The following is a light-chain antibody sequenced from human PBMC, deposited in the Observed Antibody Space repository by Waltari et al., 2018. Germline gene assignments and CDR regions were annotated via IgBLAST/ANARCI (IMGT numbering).Light chain of an antibody. J-gene: IGLJ2*01. CDR2: DVS. CDR1: SSDVGGYNS. V-gene: IGLV2-14*03. Sequence: QSALTQPASVSGSPGQSITISCTGTSSDVGGYNSVSWYQQHPGTAPKLMIYDVSNRPAAGSNRFSGSKSGNTASLTISGLQAEDEADYYCSSYISSSTLELFGGGTSLTVL. CDR3: SSYISSSTLEL.